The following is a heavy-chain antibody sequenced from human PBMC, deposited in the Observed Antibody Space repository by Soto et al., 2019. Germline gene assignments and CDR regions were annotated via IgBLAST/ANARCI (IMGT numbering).Heavy chain of an antibody. CDR1: GFTFSSYA. CDR2: ISGSGGST. V-gene: IGHV3-23*01. Sequence: PGGSLRLSCAASGFTFSSYAMSWVRQAPGKGLEWVSAISGSGGSTYYADSVKGRFTISRDNSKNTLYLQMNSLRAEDTAVYYCAKGYSSGWYYYGMDVWGQGTTVTVSS. J-gene: IGHJ6*02. D-gene: IGHD6-19*01. CDR3: AKGYSSGWYYYGMDV.